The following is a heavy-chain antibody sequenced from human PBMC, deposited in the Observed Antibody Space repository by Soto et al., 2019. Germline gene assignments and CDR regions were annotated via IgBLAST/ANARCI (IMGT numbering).Heavy chain of an antibody. D-gene: IGHD3-9*01. Sequence: QVQLVQSGAEVKKPGASVKVSCKASGYTFTSYGISWVRQAPGQGLEWMGWISAYNGNTNYAQKLQGRVTMTTDTSTSTAYMELRSLRSDDTAVYYCAIGQLRYCGSYNPAHSQNFDYWGQGTLVTVSS. J-gene: IGHJ4*02. V-gene: IGHV1-18*04. CDR1: GYTFTSYG. CDR3: AIGQLRYCGSYNPAHSQNFDY. CDR2: ISAYNGNT.